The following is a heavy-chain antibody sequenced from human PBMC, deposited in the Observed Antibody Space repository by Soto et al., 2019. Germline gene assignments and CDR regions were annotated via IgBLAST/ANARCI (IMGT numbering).Heavy chain of an antibody. CDR2: INHSGST. Sequence: SETLSLTCAVYGGSFSGYYWSWIRQPPGKGLEWIGEINHSGSTNYNPSLKSRVTISVDTSKNQFSLKLSSVTAADTAVYYCARGLQWFGELFSDAFDIWGQGTMVTVS. J-gene: IGHJ3*02. CDR1: GGSFSGYY. D-gene: IGHD3-10*01. V-gene: IGHV4-34*01. CDR3: ARGLQWFGELFSDAFDI.